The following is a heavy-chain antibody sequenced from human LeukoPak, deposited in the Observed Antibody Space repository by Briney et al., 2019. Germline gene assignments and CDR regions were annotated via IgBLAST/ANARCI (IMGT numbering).Heavy chain of an antibody. CDR2: ITGSGGST. D-gene: IGHD2-15*01. CDR3: AKEPVTTCSGAYCYPFDY. CDR1: GGTFRSYG. V-gene: IGHV3-23*01. Sequence: GGSLRLSCAASGGTFRSYGMSWVRRAPGKGLEWVSGITGSGGSTYYADSVKGRFTISRDSYKNTLYLQMNSLRAEDAAVYYCAKEPVTTCSGAYCYPFDYWGQGTLVPVSS. J-gene: IGHJ4*02.